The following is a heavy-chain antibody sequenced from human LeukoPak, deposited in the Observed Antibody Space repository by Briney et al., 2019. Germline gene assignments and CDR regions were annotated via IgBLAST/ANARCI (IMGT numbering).Heavy chain of an antibody. CDR1: GYTFTGYY. Sequence: GAPVKVSCKASGYTFTGYYMHWVRQAPGQGLEWMGWINPNSGGTNYAQKFQGRVTMTRDTSISTAYMELSRLRSDDTAVYYCARDHYYGSGILKPWGQGTLVTVSS. D-gene: IGHD3-10*01. V-gene: IGHV1-2*02. CDR2: INPNSGGT. CDR3: ARDHYYGSGILKP. J-gene: IGHJ4*02.